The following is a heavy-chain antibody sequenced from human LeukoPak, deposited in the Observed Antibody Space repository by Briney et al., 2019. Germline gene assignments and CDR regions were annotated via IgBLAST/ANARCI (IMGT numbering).Heavy chain of an antibody. D-gene: IGHD2-21*02. CDR3: ARELPREVTLDY. CDR1: GFTFISYG. J-gene: IGHJ4*01. Sequence: GGSLRLSCAVSGFTFISYGMQWVRQAPGKGLAWVSRINTDGSSTTYADSVKGRFTISRDNAKNALYLQMNSLRAEDTAAYYCARELPREVTLDYWGQGTLVTVSS. CDR2: INTDGSST. V-gene: IGHV3-74*01.